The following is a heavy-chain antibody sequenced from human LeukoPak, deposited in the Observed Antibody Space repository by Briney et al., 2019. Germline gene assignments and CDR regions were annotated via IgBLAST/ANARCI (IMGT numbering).Heavy chain of an antibody. V-gene: IGHV3-7*01. D-gene: IGHD3-16*02. CDR3: ARDPGGAFGGVIVKVYYYYMDV. Sequence: EPGGSLRLSCEVSGFTFSTYWMTWVRQAPGKGLEWVANIKQDGSEKYYVDSVKGRFTISRDNSNNSLYLQMNSLRAEDTAVYYCARDPGGAFGGVIVKVYYYYMDVWGKGTTVTVSS. J-gene: IGHJ6*03. CDR1: GFTFSTYW. CDR2: IKQDGSEK.